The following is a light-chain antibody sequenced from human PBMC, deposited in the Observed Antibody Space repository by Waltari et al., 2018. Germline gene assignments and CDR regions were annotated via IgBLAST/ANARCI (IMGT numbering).Light chain of an antibody. CDR3: QQYVGLPVT. Sequence: EIVMTQSPGTLSFSLGETATLSRSASQVVSRALAWYQQKPGQAPTLLIYDTSTRATGIPDRFSGSGSGTDFSLTISRLEPDDFAVYYCQQYVGLPVTFGQGTTVEI. J-gene: IGKJ1*01. CDR2: DTS. CDR1: QVVSRA. V-gene: IGKV3-20*01.